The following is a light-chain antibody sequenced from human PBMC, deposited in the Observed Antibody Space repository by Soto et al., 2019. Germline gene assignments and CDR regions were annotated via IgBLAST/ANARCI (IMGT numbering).Light chain of an antibody. Sequence: DIQMTQSPSSLSASVGDRVTITCRASQGIRNDLLGWYQQKPGKAPKCLIYVVSSLQSGVPSRFSGSGSGTEFTLTISSLQPEDFATDYCLQHDTYPLTFGQGTKVEIK. CDR2: VVS. CDR3: LQHDTYPLT. V-gene: IGKV1-17*01. J-gene: IGKJ1*01. CDR1: QGIRND.